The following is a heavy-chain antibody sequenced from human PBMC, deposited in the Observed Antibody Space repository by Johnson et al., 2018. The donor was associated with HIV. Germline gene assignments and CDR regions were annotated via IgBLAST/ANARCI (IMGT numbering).Heavy chain of an antibody. CDR2: ISYDGSHK. CDR1: GFTFSSSG. D-gene: IGHD1-26*01. V-gene: IGHV3-30*18. Sequence: QVQLVESGGGVVQPGRSLRLSCAASGFTFSSSGMHWVRQAPGKGLEWVAVISYDGSHKYYADSVQGRFTISRDNSKNTLYLQMNSLRAEDTAVYYCAKDAAWELLRPDAVDIWGQGTMVTVSS. CDR3: AKDAAWELLRPDAVDI. J-gene: IGHJ3*02.